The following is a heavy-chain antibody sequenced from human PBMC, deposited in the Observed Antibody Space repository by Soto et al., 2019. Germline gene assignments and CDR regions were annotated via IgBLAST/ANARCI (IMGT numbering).Heavy chain of an antibody. Sequence: QVQLVQSGVEVKKPGASVKVSCKASGYTFTSYGISWVRQAPGQGLEWMGWISAYNGNTNYAQKVQGRVTMTTDTSTSTVYMELRSLRSDDTAVYYCARVRAELGYCSGPSCLPYYYGMDVWGQGTTVTVSS. D-gene: IGHD2-15*01. J-gene: IGHJ6*02. CDR2: ISAYNGNT. V-gene: IGHV1-18*01. CDR1: GYTFTSYG. CDR3: ARVRAELGYCSGPSCLPYYYGMDV.